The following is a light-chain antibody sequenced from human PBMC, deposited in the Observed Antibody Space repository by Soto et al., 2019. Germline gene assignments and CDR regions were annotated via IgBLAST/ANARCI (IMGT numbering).Light chain of an antibody. V-gene: IGLV2-14*01. CDR1: SSDVGGYNY. Sequence: QSALTQPASVSGSPGQSITISCTGTSSDVGGYNYVSWYQLHPGKAPKLMVYEVSNRPSGVSNRFSGSESGNTASLTISGLQAEDEADYYCSSYTSRTAYVSGTGTKVTVL. CDR2: EVS. J-gene: IGLJ1*01. CDR3: SSYTSRTAYV.